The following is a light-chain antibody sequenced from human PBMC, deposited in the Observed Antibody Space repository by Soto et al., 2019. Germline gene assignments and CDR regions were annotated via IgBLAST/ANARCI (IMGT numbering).Light chain of an antibody. Sequence: DIQMTQSPSTLSASVGDRVTITCRASQSISSWLAWYQQKPGNSPKLLIYDASSLESGVPSRFSGSGSGTEFTLAISSLQPDDFATYYCQHYNSYSYTFGQGTKLEI. CDR1: QSISSW. CDR2: DAS. V-gene: IGKV1-5*01. J-gene: IGKJ2*01. CDR3: QHYNSYSYT.